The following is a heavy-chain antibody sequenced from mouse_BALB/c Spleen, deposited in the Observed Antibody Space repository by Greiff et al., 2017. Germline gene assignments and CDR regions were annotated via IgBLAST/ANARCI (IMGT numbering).Heavy chain of an antibody. V-gene: IGHV1-54*01. CDR2: INPGSGGT. Sequence: QVQLQQSGAELVRPGTSVKVSCKASGYAFTNYLIEWVKQRPGQGLEWIGVINPGSGGTNYNEKFKGKATLTADKSSSTAYMQLSSLTSDDSAVYFCARDGKGFDYWGQGTTLTVSS. CDR1: GYAFTNYL. CDR3: ARDGKGFDY. D-gene: IGHD2-1*01. J-gene: IGHJ2*01.